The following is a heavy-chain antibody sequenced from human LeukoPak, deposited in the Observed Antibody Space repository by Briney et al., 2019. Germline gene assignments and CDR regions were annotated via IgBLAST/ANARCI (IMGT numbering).Heavy chain of an antibody. Sequence: SETLSFTCTVSGGSISSYYWSWIRQPPGKGLEWIGYIYYSGSTYYNPSLKSRVTISVDTSKNQFSLKLSSVTAADTAVYYCALRQWLAYDYWGQGTLVTVSS. CDR3: ALRQWLAYDY. J-gene: IGHJ4*02. V-gene: IGHV4-59*06. CDR2: IYYSGST. CDR1: GGSISSYY. D-gene: IGHD6-19*01.